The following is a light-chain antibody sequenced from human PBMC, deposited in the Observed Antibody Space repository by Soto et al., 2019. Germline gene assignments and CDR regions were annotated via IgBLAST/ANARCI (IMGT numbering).Light chain of an antibody. CDR1: SSDVGAYDY. CDR3: SSYTRSSTPYV. V-gene: IGLV2-14*03. CDR2: EVS. Sequence: QSALTQPASVSGSPGQSITISCTGTSSDVGAYDYVSWYQQHPDKAPKLMIYEVSNRPSGVSNRFSGSKSGNTASLTISGLQAEDEADYYCSSYTRSSTPYVFGTGTKVTVL. J-gene: IGLJ1*01.